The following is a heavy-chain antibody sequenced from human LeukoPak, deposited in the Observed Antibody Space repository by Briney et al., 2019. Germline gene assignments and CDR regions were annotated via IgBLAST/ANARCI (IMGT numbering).Heavy chain of an antibody. D-gene: IGHD3-22*01. CDR3: VTRSGGSGYHVDY. Sequence: LSLTCAVYGGSFSDYYMSWIRQAPGKGLEWVSYISSSGSTIYYADSVKGRFTISRDNAKNSLYLQLNSLNTEDTAVYYCVTRSGGSGYHVDYWGQGTLVTVSS. J-gene: IGHJ4*02. CDR1: GGSFSDYY. V-gene: IGHV3-11*01. CDR2: ISSSGSTI.